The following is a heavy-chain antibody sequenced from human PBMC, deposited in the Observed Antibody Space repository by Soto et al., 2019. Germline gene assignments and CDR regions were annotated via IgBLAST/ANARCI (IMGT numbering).Heavy chain of an antibody. CDR1: GYTFTSYY. CDR3: AAQVTTVTPSDWYFDL. J-gene: IGHJ2*01. Sequence: ASVKVSCKASGYTFTSYYMHWVRQAPGQGLEWMGIINPSGGSTSYAQKFQGRVTMTRDTSTSTVYMELSSLRSEDTAVYYCAAQVTTVTPSDWYFDLWGRGTLVTVSS. D-gene: IGHD4-17*01. V-gene: IGHV1-46*01. CDR2: INPSGGST.